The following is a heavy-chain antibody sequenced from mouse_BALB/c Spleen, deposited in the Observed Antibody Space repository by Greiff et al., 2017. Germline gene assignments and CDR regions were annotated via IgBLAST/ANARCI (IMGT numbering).Heavy chain of an antibody. J-gene: IGHJ4*01. CDR1: GFTFSDYY. CDR3: ARALRRDYAMDY. D-gene: IGHD1-2*01. V-gene: IGHV5-4*02. CDR2: ISDGGSYT. Sequence: EVQLQESGGSLVKPGGSLKLSCAASGFTFSDYYMYWVRQTPEKRLEWVATISDGGSYTYYPDSVKGRFTISRDNAKNNLYLQMSSLKSEDTAMYYCARALRRDYAMDYWGQGTSVTVSS.